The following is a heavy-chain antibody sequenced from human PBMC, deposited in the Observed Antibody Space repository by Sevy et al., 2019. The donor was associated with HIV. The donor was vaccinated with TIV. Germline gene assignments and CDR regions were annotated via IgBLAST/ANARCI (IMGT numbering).Heavy chain of an antibody. J-gene: IGHJ3*02. CDR3: AKDPIVLNWFGDDAFDI. CDR2: ISGSGGST. D-gene: IGHD3-10*01. CDR1: GFTFSSYA. V-gene: IGHV3-23*01. Sequence: GSLRLSCAASGFTFSSYAMSWVRQAPGKGLEWVSAISGSGGSTYYADSVKGRFTISRDNSKNTLYLQMNSLRAEDTAVYYCAKDPIVLNWFGDDAFDIWGQGTMVTVSS.